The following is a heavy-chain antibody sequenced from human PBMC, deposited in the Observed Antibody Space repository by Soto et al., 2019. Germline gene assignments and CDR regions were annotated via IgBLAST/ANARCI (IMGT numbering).Heavy chain of an antibody. CDR2: IYPGDSDT. Sequence: GESLKISCKGSGYSFTNYWIGWVRQMPGKGLEWMGIIYPGDSDTRYSPSFQGQVTISADKSISTAYLQWSSLKASDTAIYYCARKDCSGASCYSSDWFDPWGQGXLVTVYS. D-gene: IGHD2-15*01. CDR3: ARKDCSGASCYSSDWFDP. V-gene: IGHV5-51*01. J-gene: IGHJ5*02. CDR1: GYSFTNYW.